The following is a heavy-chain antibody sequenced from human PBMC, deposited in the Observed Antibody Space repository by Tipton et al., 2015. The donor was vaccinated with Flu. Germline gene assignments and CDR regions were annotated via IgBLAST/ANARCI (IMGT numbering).Heavy chain of an antibody. CDR3: AREPRQWRHGFDY. CDR1: GFTVSSNY. V-gene: IGHV3-66*01. Sequence: GSLRLSCAASGFTVSSNYMSWVRQAPGKGLEWVSVIYSGGSTYYADSVKGRFTISRDNSKNTLYLQMNSLRAEDTAVYYCAREPRQWRHGFDYWGQGTLVTVSS. D-gene: IGHD6-19*01. CDR2: IYSGGST. J-gene: IGHJ4*02.